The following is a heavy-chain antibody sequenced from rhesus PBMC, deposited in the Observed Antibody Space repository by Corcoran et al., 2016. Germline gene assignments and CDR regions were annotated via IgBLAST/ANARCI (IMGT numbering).Heavy chain of an antibody. CDR1: GGPISSSYG. CDR2: IYGSIGST. J-gene: IGHJ5-2*02. D-gene: IGHD3-28*01. Sequence: QVQLQESGPGLVKPSETLSLTCAVSGGPISSSYGWTWIRLPPGQGLEWIGHIYGSIGSTYYNPSLKSRVTISKDTSKNQFSLKLSSVTAADTAVYYCAREVTPILVIDVWGRGVLVTVSS. CDR3: AREVTPILVIDV. V-gene: IGHV4S7*01.